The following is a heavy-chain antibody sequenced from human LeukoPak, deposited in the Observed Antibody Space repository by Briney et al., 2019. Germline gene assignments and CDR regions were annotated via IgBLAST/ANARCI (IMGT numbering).Heavy chain of an antibody. J-gene: IGHJ3*02. CDR1: GFTVSSNY. D-gene: IGHD3-16*02. CDR2: IYSGGST. CDR3: ARDMGYDYVWGSYRRDAFDI. V-gene: IGHV3-66*01. Sequence: PGGSLRLSCAASGFTVSSNYMSWVRQAPGKGLEWVSVIYSGGSTYYADSVKGRFTISRDNSKNTLYLQMNSLRAEDTAVYYCARDMGYDYVWGSYRRDAFDIWGQGTMVTVSS.